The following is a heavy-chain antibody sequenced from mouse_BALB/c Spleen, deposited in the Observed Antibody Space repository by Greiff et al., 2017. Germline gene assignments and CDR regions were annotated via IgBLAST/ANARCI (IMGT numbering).Heavy chain of an antibody. CDR2: IYPGSGST. Sequence: EVQLQESGPELVKPGASVKMSCKASGYTFTSYVMHWVKQKPGQGLEWIGNIYPGSGSTNYDEKFKSKATLTVDTSSSTAYMQLSSLTSEDSAVYYCTRDVGFAYWGQGTLVTVSA. CDR1: GYTFTSYV. J-gene: IGHJ3*01. V-gene: IGHV1-14*01. CDR3: TRDVGFAY.